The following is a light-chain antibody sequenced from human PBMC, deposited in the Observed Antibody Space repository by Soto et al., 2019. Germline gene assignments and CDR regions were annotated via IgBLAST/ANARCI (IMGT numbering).Light chain of an antibody. CDR1: QSVSSY. V-gene: IGKV3-11*01. Sequence: EIVMPQSPATLSVSPGASGTLSCRASQSVSSYLAWYQQKPGQAPRLLIYDASNRATGIPARFSGSGSGTDFTLTIRSLEPEDFAVYYCQKRSNWPPITVGEGTRLEIK. CDR3: QKRSNWPPIT. CDR2: DAS. J-gene: IGKJ5*01.